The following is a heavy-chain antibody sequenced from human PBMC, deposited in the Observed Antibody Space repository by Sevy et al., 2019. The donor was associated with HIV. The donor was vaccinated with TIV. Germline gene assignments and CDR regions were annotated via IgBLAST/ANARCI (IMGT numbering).Heavy chain of an antibody. Sequence: SETLSLTCSVSGGSIGRYYWSWIRQPPGKGLESIGYIYKTGSTNYNPSLKSRVTISIDTSRNQFSLKLTSVTAADTAVYYCARRGDDFNTPNWHYYMDVWGKGTTVTVSS. J-gene: IGHJ6*03. D-gene: IGHD1-1*01. CDR3: ARRGDDFNTPNWHYYMDV. V-gene: IGHV4-59*08. CDR1: GGSIGRYY. CDR2: IYKTGST.